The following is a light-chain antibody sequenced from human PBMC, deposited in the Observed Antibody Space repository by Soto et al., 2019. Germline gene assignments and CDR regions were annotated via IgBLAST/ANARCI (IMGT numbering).Light chain of an antibody. CDR3: SSYTSSNTLV. CDR1: SEDVGGYNY. V-gene: IGLV2-14*01. CDR2: EVT. Sequence: QSVLTQPASVSGSPGQSITMSCSGTSEDVGGYNYVSWYQHHPGKAPKLLIYEVTNRPSGLSDRFSGSKSGNTASLTISGLQAEDEADYYCSSYTSSNTLVFGTGTKRTVL. J-gene: IGLJ1*01.